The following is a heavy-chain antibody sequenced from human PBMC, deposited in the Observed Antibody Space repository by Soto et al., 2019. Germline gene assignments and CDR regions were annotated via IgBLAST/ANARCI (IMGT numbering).Heavy chain of an antibody. D-gene: IGHD3-10*01. J-gene: IGHJ3*01. V-gene: IGHV3-33*01. Sequence: GWSLRLSCAASAFPFSRSAMHWLRHAPGKGLEWVAVIPHDGNNEDYTDSVRGRFTISRDNSKNTFYLQMNSLRGEDTAVYYCARGLEKSAGGAFDVWGQGTMLTVS. CDR3: ARGLEKSAGGAFDV. CDR2: IPHDGNNE. CDR1: AFPFSRSA.